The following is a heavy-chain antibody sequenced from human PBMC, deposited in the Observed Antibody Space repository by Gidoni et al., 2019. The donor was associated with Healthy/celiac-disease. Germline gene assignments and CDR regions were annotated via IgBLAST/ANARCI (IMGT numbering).Heavy chain of an antibody. D-gene: IGHD3-16*01. CDR3: ARDWVTLDY. Sequence: EVQLVESGGGLVQPGGSLRLSCAAPGFTVSSYWMSWVRQAPGKGLEWVANIKQDGSEKYYVDSVKGRFTISRDNAKNSLYLQMNSLRAEDTAVYYCARDWVTLDYWGQGTLVTVSS. CDR1: GFTVSSYW. J-gene: IGHJ4*02. V-gene: IGHV3-7*04. CDR2: IKQDGSEK.